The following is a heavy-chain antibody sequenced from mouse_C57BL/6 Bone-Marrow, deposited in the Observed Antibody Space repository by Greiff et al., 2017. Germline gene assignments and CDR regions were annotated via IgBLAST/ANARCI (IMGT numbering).Heavy chain of an antibody. CDR3: ARVFITTVVALDY. J-gene: IGHJ2*01. Sequence: QVQLQQSGAELVKPGASVKLSCKASGYTFTSYWMHWVKQRPGQGLEWIGMIHPNSGSTNYNEKFKSKATLTVDKSSSTAYMQLSSLTSEDSAVYYCARVFITTVVALDYWGQGTTLTVSS. CDR2: IHPNSGST. V-gene: IGHV1-64*01. CDR1: GYTFTSYW. D-gene: IGHD1-1*01.